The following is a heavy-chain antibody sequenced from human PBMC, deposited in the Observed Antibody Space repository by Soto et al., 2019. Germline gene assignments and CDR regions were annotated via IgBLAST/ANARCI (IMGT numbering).Heavy chain of an antibody. CDR1: GYTFSRYG. CDR2: ISGYNGDT. D-gene: IGHD2-8*01. Sequence: QGQLVQSGPEVKKPGASVKVSCKTSGYTFSRYGISWVRQAPGQGPEWMGWISGYNGDTNYAQKVQGRVTMTIDTSTYTAYMELRSLTSDDTAIYYCAKNGQPPYYYYGMDVWGQGTTVTVSS. CDR3: AKNGQPPYYYYGMDV. J-gene: IGHJ6*02. V-gene: IGHV1-18*01.